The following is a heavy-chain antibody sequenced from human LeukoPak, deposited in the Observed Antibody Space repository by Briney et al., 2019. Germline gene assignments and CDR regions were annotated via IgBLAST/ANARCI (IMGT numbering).Heavy chain of an antibody. Sequence: GGSLRLSCAASGFTFSSYWMSRVRQAPGKGLEWVANIKQDGSEKYYMDSVKGRFTIPRDNAKNSLYLQMNSLRAEDTAVYYCATEGSGITGTTGDYWGQGTLVTVSS. D-gene: IGHD1-7*01. CDR3: ATEGSGITGTTGDY. J-gene: IGHJ4*02. CDR2: IKQDGSEK. CDR1: GFTFSSYW. V-gene: IGHV3-7*01.